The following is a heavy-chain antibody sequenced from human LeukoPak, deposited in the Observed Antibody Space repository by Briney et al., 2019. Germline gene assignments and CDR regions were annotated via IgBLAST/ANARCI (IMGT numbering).Heavy chain of an antibody. D-gene: IGHD6-13*01. J-gene: IGHJ6*02. CDR3: ARDSSSSSWYYYGMDV. V-gene: IGHV3-21*01. Sequence: GGSLRLSCAASGFTFSSYSMNWVRQAPGKGLEWVSSISSSSSYIYYADSVKGRFTISRDNAKNSLYLQMNSLRAEDTAVYYCARDSSSSSWYYYGMDVWGQGTTVTVSS. CDR2: ISSSSSYI. CDR1: GFTFSSYS.